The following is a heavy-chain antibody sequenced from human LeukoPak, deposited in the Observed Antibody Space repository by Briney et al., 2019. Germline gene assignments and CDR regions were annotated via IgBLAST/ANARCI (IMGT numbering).Heavy chain of an antibody. D-gene: IGHD5-24*01. V-gene: IGHV4-31*03. CDR2: IYYSGST. J-gene: IGHJ3*02. CDR1: GGSISSGGYY. Sequence: PSETLSVTCTVSGGSISSGGYYWSWIRQHPGKGLEWIGYIYYSGSTYYNPSLKSRVTISVDTSKNQFSLKLSSVTAADTAVYYCARGRGRWLQFYAFDIWGQGTMVTVSS. CDR3: ARGRGRWLQFYAFDI.